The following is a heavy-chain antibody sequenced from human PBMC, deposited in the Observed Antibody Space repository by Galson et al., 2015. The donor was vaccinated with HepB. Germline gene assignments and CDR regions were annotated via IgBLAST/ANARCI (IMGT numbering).Heavy chain of an antibody. V-gene: IGHV3-43*01. D-gene: IGHD2-2*03. Sequence: SLRLSCAASGFTFSSYSMNWVRQAPGKGLEWVSVIHNTGSTYYADSVKGRFTISRDNSKNSLYLQMNSLRTEDTALYYCAKADGYCSSTSCPPHYWGQGTLVTVSS. J-gene: IGHJ4*02. CDR2: IHNTGST. CDR3: AKADGYCSSTSCPPHY. CDR1: GFTFSSYS.